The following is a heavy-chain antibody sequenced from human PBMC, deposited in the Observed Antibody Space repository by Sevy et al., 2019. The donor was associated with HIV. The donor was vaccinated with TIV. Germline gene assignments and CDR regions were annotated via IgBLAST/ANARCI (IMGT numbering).Heavy chain of an antibody. CDR1: GFTFGDYA. Sequence: GGSLRLSCTASGFTFGDYAMSWVRQAPGKGLEWVAFIRSKAYCGTTEYAASVKGRFTISRDDSKSIAYLQMNSLKTEDTAVYYCTRGVDYGGNPYYFDYWGQGTLVTVSS. V-gene: IGHV3-49*04. CDR2: IRSKAYCGTT. CDR3: TRGVDYGGNPYYFDY. D-gene: IGHD4-17*01. J-gene: IGHJ4*02.